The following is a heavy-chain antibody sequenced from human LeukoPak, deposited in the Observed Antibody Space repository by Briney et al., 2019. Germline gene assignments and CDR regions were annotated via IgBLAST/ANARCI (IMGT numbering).Heavy chain of an antibody. CDR3: ALNYDSSGYYSDY. J-gene: IGHJ4*02. CDR2: IIPIFGTA. V-gene: IGHV1-69*13. CDR1: GGTFSSYA. D-gene: IGHD3-22*01. Sequence: ASVKVSCKASGGTFSSYAISWVRQAPGQGLEWMGGIIPIFGTANYAQKSQGRVTITADESTSTAYMELSSLRSEDTAVYYCALNYDSSGYYSDYWGQGTLVTVSS.